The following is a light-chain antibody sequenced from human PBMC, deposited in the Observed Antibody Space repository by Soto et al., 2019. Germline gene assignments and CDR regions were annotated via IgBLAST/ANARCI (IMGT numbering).Light chain of an antibody. V-gene: IGKV1-5*01. CDR1: QSISSS. CDR2: DAS. CDR3: QQYHRYSWT. J-gene: IGKJ1*01. Sequence: DIQMTQSPSTLSASVGDRVSIACRASQSISSSLAWYQQKPGKAPKLLIYDASSLESGVPSRFSGSGSGTEFNLSSNSLQPQDFATYYCQQYHRYSWTFGQGTKVEIK.